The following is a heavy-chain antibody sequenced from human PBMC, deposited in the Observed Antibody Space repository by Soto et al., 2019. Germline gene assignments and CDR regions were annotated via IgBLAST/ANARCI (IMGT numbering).Heavy chain of an antibody. CDR3: ARDEIEVSDFWSGYPRSYYYGMDV. D-gene: IGHD3-3*01. Sequence: SVKVSCKASGGPFSSYAISWVRQAPGQGLEWMGGIIPIFGTANYAQKFQGRVTITADKSTSTAYMELSSLRSEDTAVYYCARDEIEVSDFWSGYPRSYYYGMDVWGQGTTVTVS. V-gene: IGHV1-69*06. CDR2: IIPIFGTA. J-gene: IGHJ6*02. CDR1: GGPFSSYA.